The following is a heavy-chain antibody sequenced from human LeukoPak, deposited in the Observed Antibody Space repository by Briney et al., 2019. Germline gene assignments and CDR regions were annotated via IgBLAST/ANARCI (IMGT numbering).Heavy chain of an antibody. CDR2: VFDSGST. V-gene: IGHV4-59*01. CDR3: ARGYSSSWNYLDY. CDR1: GGSISNYW. Sequence: PSETLSLTCTVSGGSISNYWWSWIRQPPGKGLEWIGYVFDSGSTNYNPSLKSRVTISVDASKKQFSLKVSSVTAADTAVYYCARGYSSSWNYLDYWGQGTLVTVSS. D-gene: IGHD6-13*01. J-gene: IGHJ4*02.